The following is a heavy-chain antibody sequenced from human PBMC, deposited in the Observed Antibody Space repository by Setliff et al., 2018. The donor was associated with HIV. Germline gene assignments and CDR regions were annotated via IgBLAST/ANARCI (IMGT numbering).Heavy chain of an antibody. J-gene: IGHJ6*03. CDR1: GGSISSSSYY. CDR3: SRGSYYMDV. V-gene: IGHV4-39*07. D-gene: IGHD3-16*01. CDR2: IYSSGST. Sequence: PSETLSLTCTVSGGSISSSSYYWGWIRQPPGKGLEWIGSIYSSGSTIYSASLKSRVSISVDTSKNQVSLRLSSVTAADTAVYHCSRGSYYMDVWGKGTTVTV.